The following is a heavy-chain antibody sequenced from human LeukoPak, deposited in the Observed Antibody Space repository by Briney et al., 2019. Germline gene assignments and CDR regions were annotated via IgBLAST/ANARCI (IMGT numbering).Heavy chain of an antibody. J-gene: IGHJ4*02. V-gene: IGHV4-38-2*02. D-gene: IGHD5-18*01. Sequence: SETLSLTCTVSGFSISSGHYWGWVRQPPGAGLEWIGGVYQSGTTYYNPSLKSRVTTSVDMSKNQFSLRLRPVTAADTAVYYCARIFIRNGYSSYFDCWGQGTLVTVSS. CDR3: ARIFIRNGYSSYFDC. CDR1: GFSISSGHY. CDR2: VYQSGTT.